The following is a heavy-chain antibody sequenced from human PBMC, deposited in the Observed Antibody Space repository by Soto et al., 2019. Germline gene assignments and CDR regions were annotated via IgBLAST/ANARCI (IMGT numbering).Heavy chain of an antibody. J-gene: IGHJ6*02. D-gene: IGHD6-6*01. CDR2: ISYDGSNK. CDR1: GFTFSSYG. V-gene: IGHV3-30*18. CDR3: ANLGSSSNYYYYGMDV. Sequence: PGGSLRLSCAASGFTFSSYGMHWVRQAPGKGLEWVAVISYDGSNKYYADSVKGRFTISRDNSKNTLYLQMNSLRAEDTAVYYCANLGSSSNYYYYGMDVWGQGTTVTVSS.